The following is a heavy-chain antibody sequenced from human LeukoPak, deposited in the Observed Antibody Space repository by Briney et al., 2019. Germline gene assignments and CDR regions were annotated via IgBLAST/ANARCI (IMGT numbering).Heavy chain of an antibody. J-gene: IGHJ4*02. CDR2: IKQDESEK. V-gene: IGHV3-7*03. CDR1: GFTFSRYW. D-gene: IGHD4-17*01. CDR3: ARDGSRGGDNDN. Sequence: GWSLRLSCAASGFTFSRYWMNWVRQAPGKGLEWVAKIKQDESEKYYVDSVKGRFTISRDNAKNSLYLQMNSLRAEDTAVYYCARDGSRGGDNDNWGQGTLVTVSS.